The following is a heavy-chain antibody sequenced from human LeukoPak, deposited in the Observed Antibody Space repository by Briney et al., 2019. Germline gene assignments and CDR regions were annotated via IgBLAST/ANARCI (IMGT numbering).Heavy chain of an antibody. D-gene: IGHD3-16*01. CDR3: ARGGGLDV. CDR2: INHNGNVN. V-gene: IGHV3-7*03. Sequence: GRPLRLSCAASGFTFSAYAMHWARQAPGKGLEWVASINHNGNVNYYVDSVKGRFTISRDNAKNSLYLQMSNLRAEDTAVYFCARGGGLDVWGQGATVTVSS. CDR1: GFTFSAYA. J-gene: IGHJ6*02.